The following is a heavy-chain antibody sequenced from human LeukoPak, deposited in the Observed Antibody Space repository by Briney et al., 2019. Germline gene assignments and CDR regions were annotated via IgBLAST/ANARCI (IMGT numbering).Heavy chain of an antibody. V-gene: IGHV3-20*04. J-gene: IGHJ4*02. CDR3: TRDETGIDY. Sequence: GGSLRLSCAASGFIFDDFGMTWVRQAPGKGLEWVSSINWNGDITPYADSVKGRFTISRDNAKNALYLQMNSLRAEDTALYFCTRDETGIDYWGQGTLVTVSS. CDR2: INWNGDIT. D-gene: IGHD1-1*01. CDR1: GFIFDDFG.